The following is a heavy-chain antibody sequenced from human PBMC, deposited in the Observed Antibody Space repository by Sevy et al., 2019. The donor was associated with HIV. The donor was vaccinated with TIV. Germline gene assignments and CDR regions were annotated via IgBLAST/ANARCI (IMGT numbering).Heavy chain of an antibody. Sequence: ASMKVSCKASGGTFSSYAISWVRQAPGQGLEWMGGIIPIFGTANYAQKFQGRVTITADESTSTAYMELSSLRSEDTAVYYCAKGRVVPLLRFLEWLFVSGDYYYYIDVWGKGTTVTVSS. CDR3: AKGRVVPLLRFLEWLFVSGDYYYYIDV. V-gene: IGHV1-69*13. D-gene: IGHD3-3*01. J-gene: IGHJ6*03. CDR1: GGTFSSYA. CDR2: IIPIFGTA.